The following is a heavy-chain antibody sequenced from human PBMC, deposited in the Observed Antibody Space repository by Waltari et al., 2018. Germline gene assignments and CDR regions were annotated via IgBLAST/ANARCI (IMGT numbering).Heavy chain of an antibody. J-gene: IGHJ3*02. CDR2: ISGGGGVT. D-gene: IGHD2-8*01. Sequence: EVQVLESGGILVQPGGSLRLSCAASTFTSSNYAMTWVRQAPGKGLEYISSISGGGGVTVYANSVKGRFTISRDNSKSTLYLQMNSLRGEDTATYYCAKDPNGDYIGAFDTWGQGTMVTVSP. CDR3: AKDPNGDYIGAFDT. V-gene: IGHV3-23*01. CDR1: TFTSSNYA.